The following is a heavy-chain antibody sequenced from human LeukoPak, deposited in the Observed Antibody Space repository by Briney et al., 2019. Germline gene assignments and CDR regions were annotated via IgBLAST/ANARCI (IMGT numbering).Heavy chain of an antibody. V-gene: IGHV3-30*03. Sequence: GGSLRLSCAASGFTFSSYGIHWVRQAPGKGLEWVAVISHDGSDKYYADSVKGRFAISRDNSKNTLYVQMNSLGAEDTAVYYCALGSGSGSYYNLPFDYWGQGTLVTVSS. J-gene: IGHJ4*02. CDR1: GFTFSSYG. CDR2: ISHDGSDK. D-gene: IGHD3-10*01. CDR3: ALGSGSGSYYNLPFDY.